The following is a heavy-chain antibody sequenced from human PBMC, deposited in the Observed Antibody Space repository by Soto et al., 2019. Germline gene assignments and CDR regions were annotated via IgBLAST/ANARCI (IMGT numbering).Heavy chain of an antibody. D-gene: IGHD6-13*01. CDR1: GYTFTSYA. J-gene: IGHJ5*01. Sequence: ASVKVSCKASGYTFTSYAMHWVRQAPGQRLEWMGWINAGNGNTKYSQKFQGRVTITRDTSASTAYMELSSLRSEDTALYYCARDQQFRNWFDSWGQGTLVTVSS. CDR3: ARDQQFRNWFDS. V-gene: IGHV1-3*01. CDR2: INAGNGNT.